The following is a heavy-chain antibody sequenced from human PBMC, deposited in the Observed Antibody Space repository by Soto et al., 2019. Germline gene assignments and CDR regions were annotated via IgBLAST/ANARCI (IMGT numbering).Heavy chain of an antibody. J-gene: IGHJ6*02. V-gene: IGHV3-23*01. CDR3: AKTVGGNNWNQKDYYYNGMDV. D-gene: IGHD1-20*01. Sequence: GGSLRLSCAASGFTFSSYAMSWVRQAPGQGLEWVSTSTGGVGSIYNADSVKGRFTMSRDKAKSILYLQMNSLRAEDTAAYYCAKTVGGNNWNQKDYYYNGMDVWGQGTKVTVSS. CDR1: GFTFSSYA. CDR2: STGGVGSI.